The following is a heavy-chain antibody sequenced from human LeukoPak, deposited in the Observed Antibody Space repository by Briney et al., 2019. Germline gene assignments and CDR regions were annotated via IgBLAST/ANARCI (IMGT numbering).Heavy chain of an antibody. CDR3: ARGITVATGNWFDP. CDR2: IYYSGST. J-gene: IGHJ5*02. D-gene: IGHD4-23*01. Sequence: SETLSLTCTVSGGSISSSSYYWGWIRQPPGKGLEWIGSIYYSGSTYYNPSLKSRVTISVDTSKNQFSLKLSSVTAADTAVYYCARGITVATGNWFDPWGQGTLVTVSS. CDR1: GGSISSSSYY. V-gene: IGHV4-39*01.